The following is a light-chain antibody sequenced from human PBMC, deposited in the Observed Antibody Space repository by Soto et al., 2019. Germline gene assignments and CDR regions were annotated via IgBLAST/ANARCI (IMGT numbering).Light chain of an antibody. CDR1: RSVLYKSNNKNH. CDR2: WAS. J-gene: IGKJ4*01. Sequence: DIVMTQSPDSLAVSLGERATMNCKCSRSVLYKSNNKNHLAWYQQKPGQPPQLIIYWASTRESGVPERFSDSESGTDFTLTISSLEAEDVAFYWCQQYFDVPFTFGGGTKVAI. CDR3: QQYFDVPFT. V-gene: IGKV4-1*01.